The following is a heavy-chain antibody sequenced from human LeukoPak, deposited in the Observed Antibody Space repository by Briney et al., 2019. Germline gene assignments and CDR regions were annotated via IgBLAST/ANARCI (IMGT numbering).Heavy chain of an antibody. J-gene: IGHJ4*02. CDR3: ARAGRIITSGIDY. CDR1: GYSISRGYY. V-gene: IGHV4-38-2*01. CDR2: IYHTGST. Sequence: PSETLSLTCGVSGYSISRGYYWAWIRQPPGKGLEWIGTIYHTGSTYYTPSLGSRVTISVDTSKNEFSLNLNSVTAADTAVYYCARAGRIITSGIDYWGQGALVTVSS. D-gene: IGHD3-10*01.